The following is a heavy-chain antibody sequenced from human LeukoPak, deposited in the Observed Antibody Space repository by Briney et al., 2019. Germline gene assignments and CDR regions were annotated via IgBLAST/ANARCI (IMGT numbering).Heavy chain of an antibody. Sequence: GGSLRLSCAASGFTFSSYAMNWVRQAPGKGLEWVSTISSSGGSTSYADSVKGRFTISRDNSKNTLYLQVNSLRVEDAAVYYCAKGRIAAAPFDFWGQGTLVTVSS. CDR2: ISSSGGST. D-gene: IGHD6-25*01. CDR1: GFTFSSYA. V-gene: IGHV3-23*01. J-gene: IGHJ4*02. CDR3: AKGRIAAAPFDF.